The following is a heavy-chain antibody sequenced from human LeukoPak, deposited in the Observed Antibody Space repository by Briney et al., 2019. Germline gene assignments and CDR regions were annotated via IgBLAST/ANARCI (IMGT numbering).Heavy chain of an antibody. CDR2: IYHSGST. CDR3: ARDGAVSLLWFGESNTIRAFDI. V-gene: IGHV4-30-2*01. CDR1: GGSISSGGYY. Sequence: SETLSLTCTVSGGSISSGGYYWSWIRQPPGKGLEWIGYIYHSGSTYYNPSLKSRVTISVDMSKNQFSLKLSSVTAADTAVYYCARDGAVSLLWFGESNTIRAFDIWGQGTLVTVSS. D-gene: IGHD3-10*01. J-gene: IGHJ3*02.